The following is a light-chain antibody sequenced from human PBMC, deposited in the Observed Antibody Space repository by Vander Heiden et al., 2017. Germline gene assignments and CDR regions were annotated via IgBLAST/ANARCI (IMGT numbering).Light chain of an antibody. CDR3: ATWDDSLNGVV. V-gene: IGLV1-44*01. J-gene: IGLJ2*01. Sequence: QSVLTQPPSASETPGQRVTISCSGSSSNIGSNTVNWYQQLPGTAPKLLIYNNNQRPSGVPDRFSGSMSGTSASLAISGLQSEDEADYYCATWDDSLNGVVFGGGTKLTVL. CDR2: NNN. CDR1: SSNIGSNT.